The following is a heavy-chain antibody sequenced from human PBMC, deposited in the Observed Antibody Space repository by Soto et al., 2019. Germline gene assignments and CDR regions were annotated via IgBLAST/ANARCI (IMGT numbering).Heavy chain of an antibody. CDR3: ARYFRGSGRYFFDY. J-gene: IGHJ4*02. D-gene: IGHD6-19*01. V-gene: IGHV3-7*03. Sequence: PGGSLRLSCVASGFTFISSFMGWVRQAPRKGLEWVANINQDGGGTYYVDSVEGRFTISRDNAKDSLYLQMNSLRGEDTAVYYCARYFRGSGRYFFDYWGQGTLVTVSS. CDR2: INQDGGGT. CDR1: GFTFISSF.